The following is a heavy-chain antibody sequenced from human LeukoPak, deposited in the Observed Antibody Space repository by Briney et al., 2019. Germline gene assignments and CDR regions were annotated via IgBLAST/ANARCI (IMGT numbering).Heavy chain of an antibody. Sequence: ASVKVSCKASGGTFSSYAISWVRQAPGQGLERMGGIIPIFGTANYAQKFQGRVTITADESTSTAYMELSSLRSEDTAVYYCASSTAMVLYYFDYWGQGTLVTVSS. V-gene: IGHV1-69*13. CDR2: IIPIFGTA. CDR3: ASSTAMVLYYFDY. J-gene: IGHJ4*02. D-gene: IGHD5-18*01. CDR1: GGTFSSYA.